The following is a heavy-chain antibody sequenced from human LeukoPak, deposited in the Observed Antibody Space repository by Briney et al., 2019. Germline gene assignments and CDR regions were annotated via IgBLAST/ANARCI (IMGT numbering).Heavy chain of an antibody. CDR2: IWSDGSNK. CDR1: GFTFSYYA. V-gene: IGHV3-33*01. J-gene: IGHJ4*02. D-gene: IGHD3-10*01. Sequence: GRSLRLSCSASGFTFSYYAIHWVRQAPGKGLEWVALIWSDGSNKYYADSVKGRITISRDNSKNTVYLQMNSLRAEDTAVYCCARELFSSGSCPDGWGQGTLVTVFS. CDR3: ARELFSSGSCPDG.